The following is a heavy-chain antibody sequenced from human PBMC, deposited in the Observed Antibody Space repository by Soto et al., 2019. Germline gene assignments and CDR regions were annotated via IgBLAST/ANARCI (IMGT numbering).Heavy chain of an antibody. J-gene: IGHJ4*02. V-gene: IGHV1-8*01. CDR2: MNPNSGNT. Sequence: QVQLVQSGAEVKKPGASVKVSCKASGYTFSTYDIDWVRLATGQGLEWMGSMNPNSGNTEYAQKFQGRVTMTRDTAXSTAYMELSSLRSEDTAIYYCARTMGGIAAAGNDYWGQGTLVTVSS. CDR1: GYTFSTYD. D-gene: IGHD6-13*01. CDR3: ARTMGGIAAAGNDY.